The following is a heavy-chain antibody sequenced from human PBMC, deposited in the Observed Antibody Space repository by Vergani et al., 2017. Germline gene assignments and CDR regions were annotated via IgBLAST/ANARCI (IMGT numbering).Heavy chain of an antibody. CDR1: GFTLSSHA. CDR2: IWYDGSKE. Sequence: QVQLEESGGGVVQPGRSLRLSCAGSGFTLSSHAMHWVRQAPGKGLEWVAVIWYDGSKEYYADSVRGRFTISRDNSKKTLYLQMNNLEAADTAVYYCARSGYCAHGVCYRTYYYYMDVWGKGTAVTVSS. D-gene: IGHD2-8*01. CDR3: ARSGYCAHGVCYRTYYYYMDV. V-gene: IGHV3-33*01. J-gene: IGHJ6*03.